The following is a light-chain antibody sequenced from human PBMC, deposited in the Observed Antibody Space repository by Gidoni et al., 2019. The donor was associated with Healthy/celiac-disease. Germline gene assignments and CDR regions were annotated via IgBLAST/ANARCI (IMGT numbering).Light chain of an antibody. CDR3: SSYAGNSNSVV. CDR2: EVS. V-gene: IGLV2-8*01. CDR1: SSDVGGYHY. J-gene: IGLJ2*01. Sequence: SALTPPPSASASPGQSVTISCTGTSSDVGGYHYVSCYPQHPGKAPTLVIYEVSKRPSGVADRFSGSRSGNTASLTVSGLQAEDKADYFCSSYAGNSNSVVFGGGTKLTVL.